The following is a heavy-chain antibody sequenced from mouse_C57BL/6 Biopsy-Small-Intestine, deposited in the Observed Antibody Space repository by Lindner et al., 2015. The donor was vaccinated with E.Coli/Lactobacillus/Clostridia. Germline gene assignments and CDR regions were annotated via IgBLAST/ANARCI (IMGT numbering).Heavy chain of an antibody. J-gene: IGHJ3*01. CDR2: IFPGDGNT. CDR3: ARWGRTGTSFGR. CDR1: GYAFSNYW. D-gene: IGHD4-1*01. V-gene: IGHV1-80*01. Sequence: VQLQESGAELVKPGASVKISCKASGYAFSNYWMNWVKQRPGKGLEWIGQIFPGDGNTNYNGNFKGKATLTADKSSSTAYMQLSSLTSEDSAVYFCARWGRTGTSFGRWGQGTLVTVSA.